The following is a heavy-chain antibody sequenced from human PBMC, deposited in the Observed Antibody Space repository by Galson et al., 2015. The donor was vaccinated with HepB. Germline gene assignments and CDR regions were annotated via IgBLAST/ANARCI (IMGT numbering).Heavy chain of an antibody. V-gene: IGHV3-21*01. CDR2: IIPDSTYI. CDR3: ARDPAAGDS. Sequence: SLRLSCAASGFTFTSYSMNWVRQAPGKGLEWVSSIIPDSTYISYADSVKGRFTISRDNAKNSLFLQMNSLRVEDTAVYYCARDPAAGDSWGQGTLVTVSS. D-gene: IGHD6-13*01. J-gene: IGHJ5*01. CDR1: GFTFTSYS.